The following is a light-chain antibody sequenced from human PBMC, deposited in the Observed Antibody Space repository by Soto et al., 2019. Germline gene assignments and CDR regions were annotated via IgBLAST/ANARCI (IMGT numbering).Light chain of an antibody. CDR2: SNN. CDR1: SSNIGSNT. J-gene: IGLJ3*02. V-gene: IGLV1-44*01. CDR3: GAWDDSLNGRV. Sequence: QSVLTQPPSASGTPGQRVTISCSGSSSNIGSNTVNWYQQLPGTAPKLLIYSNNQRPSGVPDRFSDSKSGTSASLAISGLQSEDEAEYSCGAWDDSLNGRVFGGGTKLTVL.